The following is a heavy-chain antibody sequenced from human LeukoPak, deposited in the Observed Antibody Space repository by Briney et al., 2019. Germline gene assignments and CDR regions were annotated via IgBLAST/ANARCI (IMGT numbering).Heavy chain of an antibody. D-gene: IGHD2-2*01. CDR1: GYTFTSYY. CDR3: ARAGVLGYCSSTSCSQRSLDY. V-gene: IGHV1-46*01. CDR2: INPSGGNT. Sequence: GASVKVSCKPSGYTFTSYYMHWVRQAPGHGLEWLGIINPSGGNTSYAQKFQGRVTMTRDTSTSTVYMELSSLRSEDTAVYYCARAGVLGYCSSTSCSQRSLDYWGQGTLVAVSS. J-gene: IGHJ4*02.